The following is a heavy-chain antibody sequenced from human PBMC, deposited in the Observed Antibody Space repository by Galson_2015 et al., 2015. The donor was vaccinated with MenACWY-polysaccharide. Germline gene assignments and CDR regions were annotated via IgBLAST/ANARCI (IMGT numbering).Heavy chain of an antibody. D-gene: IGHD3-3*01. Sequence: SLRLSCAASGFTFSDYYMSWIRQAPGKGLEWVSYISSSGSTIYYADSVKGRFTISRDNAKNSLYLQMNSLRAEDTAEYYCASTGADFWSGYSYFDYWGQGTLVTVSS. CDR1: GFTFSDYY. J-gene: IGHJ4*02. CDR2: ISSSGSTI. CDR3: ASTGADFWSGYSYFDY. V-gene: IGHV3-11*01.